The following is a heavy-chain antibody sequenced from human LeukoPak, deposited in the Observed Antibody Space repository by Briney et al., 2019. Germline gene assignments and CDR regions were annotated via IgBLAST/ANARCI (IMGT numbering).Heavy chain of an antibody. J-gene: IGHJ4*02. CDR3: ARDGLTAILY. CDR2: ISSSGSTI. V-gene: IGHV3-48*03. D-gene: IGHD2-21*02. CDR1: GFTFSSYE. Sequence: GGSLRLSCAASGFTFSSYEMNWVRQAPGKGLEWVSYISSSGSTIYYADSVKGRFTISRDNAKNSLYLQMNSLRAEDTAVYYCARDGLTAILYWGQGTLVTVSS.